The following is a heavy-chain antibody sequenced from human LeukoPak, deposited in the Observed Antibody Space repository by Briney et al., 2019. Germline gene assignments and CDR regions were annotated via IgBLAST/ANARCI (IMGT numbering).Heavy chain of an antibody. CDR2: ISSSSTYI. CDR1: GFTFSTYS. J-gene: IGHJ3*02. CDR3: ARDAKSPLGAFDI. V-gene: IGHV3-21*01. D-gene: IGHD4/OR15-4a*01. Sequence: PGGSLRLSCAASGFTFSTYSMNWVRQAPGKGLEWVSSISSSSTYIYYADSVKGRFTISRDNAKNSLYLQMNSLRAEDTAVYYCARDAKSPLGAFDIWGQGTMVTVSS.